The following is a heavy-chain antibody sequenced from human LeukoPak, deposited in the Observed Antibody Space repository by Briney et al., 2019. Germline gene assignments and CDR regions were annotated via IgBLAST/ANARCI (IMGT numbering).Heavy chain of an antibody. V-gene: IGHV3-53*01. J-gene: IGHJ4*02. CDR3: AREVVSIPSYFES. CDR1: GFTVSSSY. D-gene: IGHD2-15*01. Sequence: PGGSLRLSCAASGFTVSSSYMYWVRQAPGKGLEWVSFFYRGDSTYYAESVRGRFTISRDNSKNTLYLLMNSLIPEDTAVYYCAREVVSIPSYFESGGQGTLVTVSS. CDR2: FYRGDST.